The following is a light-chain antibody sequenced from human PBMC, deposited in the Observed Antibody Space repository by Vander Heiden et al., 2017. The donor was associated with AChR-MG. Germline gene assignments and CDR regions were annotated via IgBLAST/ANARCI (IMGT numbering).Light chain of an antibody. CDR2: GAS. Sequence: EIVLTQSPGTLSLSPGERATLSCRASQSVSSTYLAWYQQKPGQAPRLLIYGASTRATGIPDRFSGSGFGTDFTLTISRLEPEDFAVYYCQQFGSSYTFGQGTKLGIK. CDR3: QQFGSSYT. V-gene: IGKV3-20*01. CDR1: QSVSSTY. J-gene: IGKJ2*01.